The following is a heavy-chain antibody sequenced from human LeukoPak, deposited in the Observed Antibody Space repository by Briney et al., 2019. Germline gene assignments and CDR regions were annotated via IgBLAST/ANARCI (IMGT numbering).Heavy chain of an antibody. D-gene: IGHD3-10*01. CDR1: GFTFRNYA. CDR3: AKDGGFSYFSYTDV. V-gene: IGHV3-23*01. J-gene: IGHJ6*03. Sequence: GGSLRLSCAASGFTFRNYAWSWVRQAPGKGLEWVSAVSSSGSLTNYADSVKGRFSISRDNSKNTLFLQMNSLSAEDTAVYYCAKDGGFSYFSYTDVWGKGTTVTVSS. CDR2: VSSSGSLT.